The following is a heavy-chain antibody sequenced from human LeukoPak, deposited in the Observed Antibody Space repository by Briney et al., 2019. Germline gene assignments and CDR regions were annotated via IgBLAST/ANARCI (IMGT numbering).Heavy chain of an antibody. CDR2: IKQDGSET. V-gene: IGHV3-7*04. Sequence: RGALRLSPARSGFSFSSYWINWVRQAPGKGLEWVANIKQDGSETYYVASVKDRFTISRDNAQNSLYLQMNSLRAEDTAVYYCARGGLTSGWLLSYYWGQGTLATVSS. CDR3: ARGGLTSGWLLSYY. CDR1: GFSFSSYW. D-gene: IGHD6-19*01. J-gene: IGHJ4*02.